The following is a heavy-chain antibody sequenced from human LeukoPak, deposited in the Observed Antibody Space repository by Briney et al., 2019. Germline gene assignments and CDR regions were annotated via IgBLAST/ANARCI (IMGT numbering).Heavy chain of an antibody. Sequence: ASVKVSFTASGYTFTSYGISWVRQAPGQGLEWMGWISAYNGNTNYAQKLQGRVTMTTDTSTSTAYMELRSLRSDDTAVYYCARVPLRYFDWLLPNWFDPWGQGTLVTVSS. CDR2: ISAYNGNT. CDR1: GYTFTSYG. V-gene: IGHV1-18*04. J-gene: IGHJ5*02. D-gene: IGHD3-9*01. CDR3: ARVPLRYFDWLLPNWFDP.